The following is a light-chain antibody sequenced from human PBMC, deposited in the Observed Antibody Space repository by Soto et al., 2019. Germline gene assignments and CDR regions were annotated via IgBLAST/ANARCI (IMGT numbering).Light chain of an antibody. J-gene: IGKJ4*01. CDR1: QTVRNNY. V-gene: IGKV3-20*01. CDR2: DAS. CDR3: QQFSSYPLT. Sequence: GVSLSAVTLSLSQGERATLSCRASQTVRNNYLAWYQQKPGQAPRLLIYDASSRATGIPDRFSGGGSGTDFTLTISRLEPEDFAVYYCQQFSSYPLTFGGGTKVE.